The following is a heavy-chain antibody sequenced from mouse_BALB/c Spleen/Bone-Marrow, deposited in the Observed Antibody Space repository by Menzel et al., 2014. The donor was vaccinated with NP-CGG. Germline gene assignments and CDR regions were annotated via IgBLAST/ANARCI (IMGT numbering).Heavy chain of an antibody. CDR2: INPSNGRT. V-gene: IGHV1S81*02. CDR3: AGYGNYDAMDY. CDR1: GYTFTSYW. Sequence: QVQLKESGAELVKPGASVKLPCKASGYTFTSYWMHWVKQRPGQGLEWIGEINPSNGRTNYNETFKSKATLTVDKSSTTAYMQRSSLTSDDSAVDYGAGYGNYDAMDYWGQGASVTVSS. J-gene: IGHJ4*01. D-gene: IGHD2-1*01.